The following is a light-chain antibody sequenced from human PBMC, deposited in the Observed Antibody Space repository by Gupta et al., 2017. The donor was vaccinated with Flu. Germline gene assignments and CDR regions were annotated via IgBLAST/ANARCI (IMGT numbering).Light chain of an antibody. V-gene: IGKV3-20*01. CDR1: QSIHNSY. J-gene: IGKJ2*01. CDR3: QQVNRSPHT. Sequence: DIVLTQSPGTLSLSPGERATLSCRASQSIHNSYLAWYQHKPGQAPRLLIYGTSNRATGIPDRFSGSGFATDFTLTISRLEPEDFAVYYCQQVNRSPHTFGQGTKLEIK. CDR2: GTS.